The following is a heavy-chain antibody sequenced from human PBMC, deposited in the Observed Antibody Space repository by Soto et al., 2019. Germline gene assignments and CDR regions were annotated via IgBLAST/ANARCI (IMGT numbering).Heavy chain of an antibody. CDR3: AGESLDYYDSSGYYYYYGMDV. J-gene: IGHJ6*02. D-gene: IGHD3-22*01. Sequence: PGGSLRLSCAACGFTFSSYAMHWVRQAPGKGLEWVAVISYDGSNKYYADSVKGRFTISRDNSKNTLYLQMNSLRAEDTAVYYCAGESLDYYDSSGYYYYYGMDVWGQGTTVTVSS. CDR1: GFTFSSYA. V-gene: IGHV3-30-3*01. CDR2: ISYDGSNK.